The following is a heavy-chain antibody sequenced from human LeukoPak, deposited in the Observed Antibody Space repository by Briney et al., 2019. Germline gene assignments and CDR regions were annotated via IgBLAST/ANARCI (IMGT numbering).Heavy chain of an antibody. Sequence: GGSLRLSCAASGFTFSDYWMHWVRQPPGGGLEWVSRINGDGGATYADSVLGRFTLSRDNAQNRVYLQMNSLRDEDTAVYFCARFPLTYATAWGQGTLVTVSS. V-gene: IGHV3-74*03. J-gene: IGHJ5*02. CDR2: INGDGGAT. CDR1: GFTFSDYW. D-gene: IGHD2-2*01. CDR3: ARFPLTYATA.